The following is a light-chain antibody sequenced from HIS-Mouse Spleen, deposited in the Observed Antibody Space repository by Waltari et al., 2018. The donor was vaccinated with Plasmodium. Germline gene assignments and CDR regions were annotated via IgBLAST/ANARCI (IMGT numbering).Light chain of an antibody. CDR2: LNSVGSH. CDR3: QTWGTGIRV. Sequence: QLVLTQSPSASASLGASVKPTCTLSSGHSSYAIAWHQQQPEKGPRYLMKLNSVGSHRKGDGIPDRFSGSSSGAERYLTISSLQSEDEADYYCQTWGTGIRVFGGGTKLTVL. J-gene: IGLJ3*02. V-gene: IGLV4-69*01. CDR1: SGHSSYA.